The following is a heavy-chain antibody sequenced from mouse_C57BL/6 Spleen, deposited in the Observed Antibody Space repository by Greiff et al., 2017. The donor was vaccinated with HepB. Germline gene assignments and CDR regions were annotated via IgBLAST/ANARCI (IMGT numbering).Heavy chain of an antibody. CDR2: IYPGDGDT. V-gene: IGHV1-82*01. CDR3: ARSHYYGSSWTLDY. D-gene: IGHD1-1*01. CDR1: GYAFSSSW. J-gene: IGHJ2*01. Sequence: QVQLKESGPELVKPGASVKISCKASGYAFSSSWMNWVKQRPGKGLEWIGRIYPGDGDTNYNGKFKGKATLTADKSSSTAYMQLSSLTSEDSAVYFCARSHYYGSSWTLDYWGQGTTLTVSS.